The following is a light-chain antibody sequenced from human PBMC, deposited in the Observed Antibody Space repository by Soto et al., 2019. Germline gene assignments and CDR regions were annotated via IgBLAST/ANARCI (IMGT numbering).Light chain of an antibody. CDR1: QSVLYSSNNNNY. Sequence: DIVMTESPDSLAVSLGERATINCKSSQSVLYSSNNNNYLAWYQQKPGQPPKLLIYWASTRGSGVPDRFSGSGSGTDFTLTISSLQAEDVAVYYCQQYYSTPPTFGQGTKVDIK. V-gene: IGKV4-1*01. CDR3: QQYYSTPPT. CDR2: WAS. J-gene: IGKJ1*01.